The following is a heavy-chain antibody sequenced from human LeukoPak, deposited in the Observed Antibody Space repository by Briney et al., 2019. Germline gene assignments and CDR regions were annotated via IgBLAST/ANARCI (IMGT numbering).Heavy chain of an antibody. CDR1: GFTFSSYA. CDR3: AKEGSSSWTYYFDW. CDR2: ISGSGSST. D-gene: IGHD6-13*01. J-gene: IGHJ4*02. V-gene: IGHV3-23*01. Sequence: GGSLRLPCAASGFTFSSYAMSWVRQAPGKGLEWASAISGSGSSTYYADSAKGRFTVSRDNSKNTLYLQMNSLRAEDTAVYYCAKEGSSSWTYYFDWWGQGTLVTVSS.